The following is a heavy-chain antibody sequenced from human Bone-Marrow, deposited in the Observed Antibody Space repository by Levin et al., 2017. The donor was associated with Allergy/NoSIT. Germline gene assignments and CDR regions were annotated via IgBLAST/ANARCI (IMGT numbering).Heavy chain of an antibody. Sequence: GGSLRLSCAASGFTFRDYYMSWIRQAPGKGLEWISYISVSSSTMYYAASVEGRFTISRDDARDSLYLQMNSLRADDTAVYYCAGHLLTGTTADGFGVWGQGTKVTVSS. CDR2: ISVSSSTM. CDR1: GFTFRDYY. V-gene: IGHV3-11*01. CDR3: AGHLLTGTTADGFGV. D-gene: IGHD1-20*01. J-gene: IGHJ3*01.